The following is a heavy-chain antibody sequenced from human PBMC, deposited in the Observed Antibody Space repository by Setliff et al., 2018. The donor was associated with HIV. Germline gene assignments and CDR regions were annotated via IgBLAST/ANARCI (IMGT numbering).Heavy chain of an antibody. CDR1: GGSFSGNY. CDR3: AREKTSEGGGFDAFDI. Sequence: PSETLSLTCAVYGGSFSGNYWTWIRQSPGKGLEWIGKINISGSTNYKLSLKSGVTISVDASKNQFSLTLGPVTAADTAVYYCAREKTSEGGGFDAFDIWGQGTMVTVSS. CDR2: INISGST. J-gene: IGHJ3*02. V-gene: IGHV4-34*01. D-gene: IGHD3-16*01.